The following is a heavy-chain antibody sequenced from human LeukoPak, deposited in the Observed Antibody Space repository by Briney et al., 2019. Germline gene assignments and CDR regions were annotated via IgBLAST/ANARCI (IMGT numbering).Heavy chain of an antibody. V-gene: IGHV1-2*02. CDR2: INPNSGGT. J-gene: IGHJ2*01. CDR3: ASCSSTSCYHYGYFDL. Sequence: ASVKVSCKASGYTFTGYYMHWVRQAPGQGLEWMGWINPNSGGTNYAQKFQGRVTMTRDTSISTAYMELIRLGSDDTAVYYCASCSSTSCYHYGYFDLWGRGTLVTVSS. CDR1: GYTFTGYY. D-gene: IGHD2-2*01.